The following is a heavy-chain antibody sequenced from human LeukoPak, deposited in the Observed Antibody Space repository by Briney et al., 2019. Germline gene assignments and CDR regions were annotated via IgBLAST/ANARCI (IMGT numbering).Heavy chain of an antibody. CDR3: ARGRRYSSSWYLYYFDY. Sequence: GASVKVSCKASGYTFTSYDINWVRQATGQGLEWMGWVNPNSGNTGYAQKFQGRVTITRNTSISTAYMELSSLRSEDTAVYYCARGRRYSSSWYLYYFDYWGQGTLVTVSS. J-gene: IGHJ4*02. V-gene: IGHV1-8*03. CDR2: VNPNSGNT. CDR1: GYTFTSYD. D-gene: IGHD6-13*01.